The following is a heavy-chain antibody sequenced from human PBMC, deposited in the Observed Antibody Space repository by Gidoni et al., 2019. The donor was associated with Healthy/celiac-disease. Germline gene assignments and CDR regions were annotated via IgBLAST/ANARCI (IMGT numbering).Heavy chain of an antibody. CDR2: IYHSGST. CDR1: GYSISSGYY. D-gene: IGHD3-22*01. J-gene: IGHJ5*02. V-gene: IGHV4-38-2*01. Sequence: QVQLQESGPGLVKPSETLSLTCAVSGYSISSGYYWGWIRQPPGKGLEWIGSIYHSGSTYYNPSLKSRVTISVDTSKNQFSLKLSSVTAADTAVYYCASYYYDSSGYDWFDPWGQGTLVTVSS. CDR3: ASYYYDSSGYDWFDP.